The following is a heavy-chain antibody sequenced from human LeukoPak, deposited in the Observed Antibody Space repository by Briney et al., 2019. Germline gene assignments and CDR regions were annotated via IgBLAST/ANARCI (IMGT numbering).Heavy chain of an antibody. CDR3: ARGPLRDYGDYFDF. CDR2: LYHSGST. Sequence: SETLSLTCTVSDGSISTSYWSWIRQPPGKGLEWIGYLYHSGSTNFNPSLKRRVTISVDTSKNQFSLKLSSVTAADTAVYYCARGPLRDYGDYFDFWGQGTLVTVSS. D-gene: IGHD4-17*01. V-gene: IGHV4-59*01. CDR1: DGSISTSY. J-gene: IGHJ4*02.